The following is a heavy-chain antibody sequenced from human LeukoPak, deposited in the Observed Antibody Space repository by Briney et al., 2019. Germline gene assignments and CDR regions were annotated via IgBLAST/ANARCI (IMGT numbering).Heavy chain of an antibody. J-gene: IGHJ4*02. CDR2: ISGSGGST. CDR3: AKDVDYSSSFDY. D-gene: IGHD6-6*01. V-gene: IGHV3-23*01. Sequence: GGSLRLSCAASGFTFSSYAMSWVRQAPGKGLKWVSAISGSGGSTYYADSVKGRFTISRDNSKNTLYLQMNSLRAEDTAVYYCAKDVDYSSSFDYWGQGTLVTVSS. CDR1: GFTFSSYA.